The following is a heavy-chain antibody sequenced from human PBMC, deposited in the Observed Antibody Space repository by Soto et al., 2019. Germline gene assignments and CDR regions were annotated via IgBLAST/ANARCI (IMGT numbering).Heavy chain of an antibody. Sequence: SVKVSCKASGYIFPDYYVHWVRQAPGEGLEWMGRINPNGGGTNYAQKFEGWVTMTTDTSISTAYMELSRLNFDDTAVYYCARGEQLVHFDSWGQGTLVTVSS. V-gene: IGHV1-2*04. D-gene: IGHD6-6*01. CDR2: INPNGGGT. CDR3: ARGEQLVHFDS. J-gene: IGHJ4*01. CDR1: GYIFPDYY.